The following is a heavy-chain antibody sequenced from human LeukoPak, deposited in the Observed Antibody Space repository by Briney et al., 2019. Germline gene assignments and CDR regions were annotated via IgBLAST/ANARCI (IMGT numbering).Heavy chain of an antibody. Sequence: PGGSLRLSCAASGFTFSSYAMHWVRQAPGKGLEYVSAISSNGGSTYYGNSVKGRFTISRDNSKNTLYLQMGSLRAEDMAVYYCARGGGHYYGSGSSRYYYYMDVWGKGTTVTVSS. V-gene: IGHV3-64*01. CDR3: ARGGGHYYGSGSSRYYYYMDV. CDR1: GFTFSSYA. D-gene: IGHD3-10*01. J-gene: IGHJ6*03. CDR2: ISSNGGST.